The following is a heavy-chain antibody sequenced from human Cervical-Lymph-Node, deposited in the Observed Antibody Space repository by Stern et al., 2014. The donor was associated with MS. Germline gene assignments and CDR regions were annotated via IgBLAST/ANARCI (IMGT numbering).Heavy chain of an antibody. CDR2: IYHSGYT. D-gene: IGHD3-22*01. J-gene: IGHJ5*02. CDR1: DASISSFY. Sequence: VQLLESGPGLMKPSETLSLTCTVSDASISSFYWSWIRQSPGKGLEWIGYIYHSGYTKYNPSLQSRVPISVDTSKTQFPLHLISVTAADTAMYYCARLTYYDSTGYFDPWGQGIQVTVSS. CDR3: ARLTYYDSTGYFDP. V-gene: IGHV4-59*08.